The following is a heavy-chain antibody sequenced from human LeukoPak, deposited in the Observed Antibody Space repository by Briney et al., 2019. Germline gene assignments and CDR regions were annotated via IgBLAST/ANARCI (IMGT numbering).Heavy chain of an antibody. V-gene: IGHV3-9*01. CDR3: AKGPSYYYDSSGYHAFDI. Sequence: GGSLRLSCAASGFTFDDYAMHWVRQAPGKGLEWVSGISWNSGSIGYADSVKGRFTISRDNAKNSLYPQMNSLRAEDTALYYCAKGPSYYYDSSGYHAFDIWGQGTMVTVSS. D-gene: IGHD3-22*01. CDR1: GFTFDDYA. CDR2: ISWNSGSI. J-gene: IGHJ3*02.